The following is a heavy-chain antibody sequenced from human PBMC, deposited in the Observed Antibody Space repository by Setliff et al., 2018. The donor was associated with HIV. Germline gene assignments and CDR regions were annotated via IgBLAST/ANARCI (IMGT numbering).Heavy chain of an antibody. CDR3: ARGPGYCTKGLCYPPDWVKH. Sequence: ASVKVSCKASGYTFTRYGVTWVRQAPGQGLEWMGWISVYNGKTNYAQNLQGRVTMTTDTSTSTAYMGLRSLRSDDTALYFCARGPGYCTKGLCYPPDWVKHWGQGTLVTVSS. CDR1: GYTFTRYG. V-gene: IGHV1-18*01. CDR2: ISVYNGKT. D-gene: IGHD2-8*01. J-gene: IGHJ1*01.